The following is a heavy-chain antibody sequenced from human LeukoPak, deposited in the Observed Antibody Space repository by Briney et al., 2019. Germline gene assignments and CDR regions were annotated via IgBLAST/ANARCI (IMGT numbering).Heavy chain of an antibody. CDR2: IIPIFGTA. Sequence: SVKVSCKASGYTFTGYYMHWVRQAPGQGLEWMGGIIPIFGTANYAQKFQGRVTITADESTSTAYMELSSLRSEDTAVYYCARELGSSWENWFDPWGQGTLVTVSS. CDR3: ARELGSSWENWFDP. J-gene: IGHJ5*02. CDR1: GYTFTGYY. V-gene: IGHV1-69*13. D-gene: IGHD6-13*01.